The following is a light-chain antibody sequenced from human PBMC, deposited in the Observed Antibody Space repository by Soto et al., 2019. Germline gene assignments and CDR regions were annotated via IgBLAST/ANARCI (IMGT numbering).Light chain of an antibody. CDR2: GAS. V-gene: IGKV3-20*01. Sequence: EIVLTQSPGTLSFSPGERATLSCRASQSVSSSYLAWYQQKPGQAPSLLIYGASSGATGITDRFSGSGSGTDFTLTESTLVPVECDEYSCQQYKTFGQGTPVEFK. J-gene: IGKJ1*01. CDR1: QSVSSSY. CDR3: QQYKT.